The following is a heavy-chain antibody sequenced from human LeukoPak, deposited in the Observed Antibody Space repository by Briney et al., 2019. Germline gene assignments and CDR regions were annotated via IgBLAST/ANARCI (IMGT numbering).Heavy chain of an antibody. J-gene: IGHJ4*02. D-gene: IGHD5-18*01. Sequence: PSQTLSLTCTVSGGSISSGSYYWSWIRQPAGKGLEWIGRIYTSGSTNYNPSLKSRVTISVDTSKNQFSLKLSSVTAADTAVYYCAGESWWEGYSYGYGDYWGQGTLVTVSS. V-gene: IGHV4-61*02. CDR1: GGSISSGSYY. CDR2: IYTSGST. CDR3: AGESWWEGYSYGYGDY.